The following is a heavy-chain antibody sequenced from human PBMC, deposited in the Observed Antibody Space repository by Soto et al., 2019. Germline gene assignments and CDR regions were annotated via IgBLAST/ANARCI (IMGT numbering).Heavy chain of an antibody. Sequence: QVQLVESGGGVVQPGRSLRLSCAASGFTFSSYGIHWVRQAPGKGLEWVAVIWYDGSNKYYADSVKGRFTISRDNSKNTLYLQMNSLRAEDTAVYYCARDQMGRWFDPWGQGTLVTVSS. CDR1: GFTFSSYG. CDR3: ARDQMGRWFDP. V-gene: IGHV3-33*01. CDR2: IWYDGSNK. D-gene: IGHD2-8*01. J-gene: IGHJ5*02.